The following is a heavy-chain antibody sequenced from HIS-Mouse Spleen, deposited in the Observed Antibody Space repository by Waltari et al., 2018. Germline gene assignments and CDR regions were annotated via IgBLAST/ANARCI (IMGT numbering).Heavy chain of an antibody. CDR2: RNTKRANT. CDR1: GYTFTSYD. Sequence: QVQLVQSGAEVKKPGASVKVSCKASGYTFTSYDINWVRQATGEGLEWRGWRNTKRANTGDAQKFQGRLTMTRNNSISTAYMELSSLRSEDTAVYYCARSRPQIVGATDYWGQGTLVTVSS. D-gene: IGHD1-26*01. J-gene: IGHJ4*02. CDR3: ARSRPQIVGATDY. V-gene: IGHV1-8*01.